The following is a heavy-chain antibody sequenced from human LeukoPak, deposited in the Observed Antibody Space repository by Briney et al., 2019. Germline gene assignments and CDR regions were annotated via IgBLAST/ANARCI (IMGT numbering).Heavy chain of an antibody. CDR2: IIPIFGTA. D-gene: IGHD4-11*01. V-gene: IGHV1-69*01. Sequence: VASVKVSCKASGGTFSSYAISWVRQAPGQGLELMGGIIPIFGTANYAQKFQGRVTITADESTSTAYMELSSLRSEDTAVYYCARDFRDYSNYGYYYYYYMDVWGKGATVTVSS. J-gene: IGHJ6*03. CDR1: GGTFSSYA. CDR3: ARDFRDYSNYGYYYYYYMDV.